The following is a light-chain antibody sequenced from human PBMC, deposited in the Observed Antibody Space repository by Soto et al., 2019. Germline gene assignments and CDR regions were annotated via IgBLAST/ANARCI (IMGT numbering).Light chain of an antibody. CDR1: QSVSSN. J-gene: IGKJ1*01. CDR2: GAS. V-gene: IGKV3-15*01. CDR3: QQYGSSLWT. Sequence: EIVMTQSPATLSVSPGERATLSCRASQSVSSNLAWYQQKPGQAPRLLIYGASTRATGIPARFSGSGSGTELTLTISRLEPEDFAVYYCQQYGSSLWTFGQGTKVDIK.